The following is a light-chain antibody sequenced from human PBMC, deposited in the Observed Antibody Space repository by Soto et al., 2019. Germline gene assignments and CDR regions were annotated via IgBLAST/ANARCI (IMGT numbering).Light chain of an antibody. CDR2: AAS. CDR1: QGISSW. Sequence: IQMTQSPSSLSASVLDIVTITCRASQGISSWLAWYQQKPGKAPNLLIYAASSLQSGVPSRFSGSGSGTDFTLTISSLQPEDSATYYCQQTYSTLITFGQGTRLEIK. CDR3: QQTYSTLIT. J-gene: IGKJ5*01. V-gene: IGKV1-12*01.